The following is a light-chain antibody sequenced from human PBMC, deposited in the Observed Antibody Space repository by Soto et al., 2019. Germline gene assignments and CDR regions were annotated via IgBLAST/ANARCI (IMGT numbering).Light chain of an antibody. V-gene: IGKV3-11*01. Sequence: EIVLTQSPATLSLSPGERATLSCRASQSVTRYLVWYQQKPGRAPRLLIYDASNRATGIPARFSGSGSGTDLTLTISSLEPEDFAVYYCQQRASWPLTFGGGTKVEIK. J-gene: IGKJ4*01. CDR2: DAS. CDR1: QSVTRY. CDR3: QQRASWPLT.